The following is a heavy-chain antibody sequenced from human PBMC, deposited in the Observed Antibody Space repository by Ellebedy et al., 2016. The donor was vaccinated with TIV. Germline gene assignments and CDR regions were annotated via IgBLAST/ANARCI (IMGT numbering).Heavy chain of an antibody. CDR3: ARDWEGALDN. V-gene: IGHV3-7*01. D-gene: IGHD1-26*01. Sequence: GESLKISXGASGFTFSSYWMAWVRQAPGKGLEWLANINQDERQKYYIDSVKGRFTISRDNARNSVYLQMNSLRAEDTAVYYCARDWEGALDNWGQGTLVTVSS. CDR2: INQDERQK. CDR1: GFTFSSYW. J-gene: IGHJ4*02.